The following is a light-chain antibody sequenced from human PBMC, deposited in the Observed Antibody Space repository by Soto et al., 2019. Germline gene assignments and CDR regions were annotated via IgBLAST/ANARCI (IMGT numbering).Light chain of an antibody. CDR1: SSDVGGYNY. CDR2: DVS. Sequence: QSALTQPASVSGSPGQSITISCTGTSSDVGGYNYISWYQQHPGKAPKLMIYDVSNRPSGVSNRFSGSKSGNTASLTISGLQAEDEADYYCSSYTSSSTSHVFGTGTKVTVL. V-gene: IGLV2-14*01. CDR3: SSYTSSSTSHV. J-gene: IGLJ1*01.